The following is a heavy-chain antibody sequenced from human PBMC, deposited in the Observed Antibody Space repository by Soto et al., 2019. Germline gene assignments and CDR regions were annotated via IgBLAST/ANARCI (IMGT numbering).Heavy chain of an antibody. CDR2: IYYSGST. CDR1: GGSISSGGYY. CDR3: ASRPIAARLHSYYYYYGMDV. D-gene: IGHD6-6*01. J-gene: IGHJ6*02. V-gene: IGHV4-31*03. Sequence: SETLSLTCTVSGGSISSGGYYWSWIRQHPGKGLEWIGYIYYSGSTYYNPSLKSRVTISVDTSKNQFSLKLSSVTAADTAVYYCASRPIAARLHSYYYYYGMDVWGQGTRVTVSS.